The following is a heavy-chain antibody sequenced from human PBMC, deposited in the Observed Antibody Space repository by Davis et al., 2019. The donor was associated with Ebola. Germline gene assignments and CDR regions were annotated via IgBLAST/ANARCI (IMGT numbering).Heavy chain of an antibody. V-gene: IGHV3-23*01. CDR1: GFALSSHA. J-gene: IGHJ5*01. CDR3: ARDQDTSPEWNWFDS. Sequence: GGSLRLSCAASGFALSSHAMSWVRQAPEKGLEWVSAISGHGDITHYADSMKGRFTISRDNSKNTLYLQMNSLRAEDTALYYCARDQDTSPEWNWFDSWGQGTLVTVSS. CDR2: ISGHGDIT. D-gene: IGHD3-3*01.